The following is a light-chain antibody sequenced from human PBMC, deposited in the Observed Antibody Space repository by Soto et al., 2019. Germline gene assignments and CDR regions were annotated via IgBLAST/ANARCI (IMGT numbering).Light chain of an antibody. CDR2: AAS. Sequence: DIPMTQSPSSLSASVGDRVTITCRASQSISSYLNWYQQKPGKAPKLLIYAASSLQSGVPSRFSGSGSGTDFTLTISSLQPEDFATYYCQQSYSISSTFGQGSRLEIK. CDR3: QQSYSISST. CDR1: QSISSY. V-gene: IGKV1-39*01. J-gene: IGKJ5*01.